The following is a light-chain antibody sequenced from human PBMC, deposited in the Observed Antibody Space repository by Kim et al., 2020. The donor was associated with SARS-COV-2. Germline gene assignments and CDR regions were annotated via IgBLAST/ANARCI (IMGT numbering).Light chain of an antibody. V-gene: IGKV3-15*01. CDR1: ESVSSN. Sequence: VSPGERAALSCRASESVSSNLAWYQQRPGQAPSLLMFAASTRAAGIPARFSGSGSGTEFTLTISSLQSEDLAVYYCHQYHNWPRTFGQGTKVDIK. CDR3: HQYHNWPRT. J-gene: IGKJ1*01. CDR2: AAS.